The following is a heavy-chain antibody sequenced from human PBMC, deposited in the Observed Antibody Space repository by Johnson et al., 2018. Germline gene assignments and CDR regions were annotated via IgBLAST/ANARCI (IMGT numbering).Heavy chain of an antibody. CDR1: GGSIRNYS. J-gene: IGHJ6*03. CDR2: VYYSGST. V-gene: IGHV4-59*01. D-gene: IGHD4-17*01. CDR3: AREYGDGPPPYDYYCDMDV. Sequence: QVQLQESGPGLVKPSETLSLTCTVSGGSIRNYSWSWIRQPPGKGLEWVGYVYYSGSTNYNPSLKSRVTISLDTPKSQFSLKLSSVTAADTAVYYGAREYGDGPPPYDYYCDMDVWGKGTIVTVSS.